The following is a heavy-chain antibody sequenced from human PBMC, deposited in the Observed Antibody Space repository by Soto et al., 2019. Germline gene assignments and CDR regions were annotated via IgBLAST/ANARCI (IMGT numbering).Heavy chain of an antibody. Sequence: GGSLRLSCAASGFTVSSNYMSWVRQAPGKGLEWVSVIYSGGSTYYADSVKGRFTISRDNSKNTLYLQMNSLRAEDTAVYYCASGSGYHPLDYYYYGMDVWGQGTTVTVSS. D-gene: IGHD3-3*01. V-gene: IGHV3-53*01. CDR3: ASGSGYHPLDYYYYGMDV. CDR1: GFTVSSNY. J-gene: IGHJ6*02. CDR2: IYSGGST.